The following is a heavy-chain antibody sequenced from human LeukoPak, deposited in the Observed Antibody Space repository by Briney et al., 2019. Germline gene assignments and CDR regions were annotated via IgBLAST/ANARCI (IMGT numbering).Heavy chain of an antibody. CDR3: AREGPMFYFNS. V-gene: IGHV1-46*01. CDR1: GYTFSSDY. J-gene: IGHJ4*02. D-gene: IGHD3-10*02. Sequence: ASVKVSCKASGYTFSSDYLHWVRQAPGQGLEWMGIISPNGGNTTYAQQFQGRVSMTRDTSTSTVYMELSSLRSEDTAMYYCAREGPMFYFNSWGQGTLVTVSS. CDR2: ISPNGGNT.